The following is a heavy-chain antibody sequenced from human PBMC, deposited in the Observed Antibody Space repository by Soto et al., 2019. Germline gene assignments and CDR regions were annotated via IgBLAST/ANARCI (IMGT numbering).Heavy chain of an antibody. CDR1: GGSFREYY. V-gene: IGHV4-34*01. J-gene: IGHJ6*02. Sequence: SETLSLTCAVNGGSFREYYWSWLRQPPGKGLEWIGEINQSGTTHYNPSLKRRINISIDTSKNQFSLNLTSVTAADTATYYCARDIITVIGGEIYYYFGMDVWGQGTTVTVSS. CDR2: INQSGTT. CDR3: ARDIITVIGGEIYYYFGMDV. D-gene: IGHD3-10*01.